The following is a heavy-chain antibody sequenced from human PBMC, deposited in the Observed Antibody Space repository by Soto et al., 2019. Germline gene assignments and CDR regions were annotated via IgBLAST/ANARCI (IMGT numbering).Heavy chain of an antibody. D-gene: IGHD2-15*01. CDR1: GFTFTSYA. Sequence: QMQLVESGGGVVQPGTSLRLSCVGSGFTFTSYAIHWVRQTPGKGLEWLAVIWYDGITKFHTASVKGRFAISRDNSNNPVYLQMSSLRAEDTALYRCASAEPPYDCRGETCYSGVHHWGQGTLVTVSS. J-gene: IGHJ1*01. V-gene: IGHV3-33*03. CDR2: IWYDGITK. CDR3: ASAEPPYDCRGETCYSGVHH.